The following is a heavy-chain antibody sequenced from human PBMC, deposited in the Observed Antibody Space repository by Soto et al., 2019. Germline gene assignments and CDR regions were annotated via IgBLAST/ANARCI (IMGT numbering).Heavy chain of an antibody. Sequence: PGGSLRLSCAASGFTFSDYYMSWIRQAPGKGLEWVSYISSSGSTIYYADSVKGRFTISRDNAKNSLYLQMSSLRAEDTAVYYCARLSCSGGSCYREAFDIWGQGTMVTVSS. J-gene: IGHJ3*02. CDR3: ARLSCSGGSCYREAFDI. V-gene: IGHV3-11*01. CDR1: GFTFSDYY. D-gene: IGHD2-15*01. CDR2: ISSSGSTI.